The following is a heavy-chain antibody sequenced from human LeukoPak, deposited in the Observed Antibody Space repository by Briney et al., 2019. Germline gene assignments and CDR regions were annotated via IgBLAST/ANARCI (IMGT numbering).Heavy chain of an antibody. Sequence: GGSLRLSCVASGFTFSSYGMHWVRQAPGKGLDGVAFIRYDGSNKYYADSVKGRFTISRDNSKNTLYLQMNSLRAEDTAVYYCAKAYSQGGYFDYWGQGTLVTVSS. V-gene: IGHV3-30*02. CDR2: IRYDGSNK. CDR3: AKAYSQGGYFDY. J-gene: IGHJ4*02. CDR1: GFTFSSYG. D-gene: IGHD2-15*01.